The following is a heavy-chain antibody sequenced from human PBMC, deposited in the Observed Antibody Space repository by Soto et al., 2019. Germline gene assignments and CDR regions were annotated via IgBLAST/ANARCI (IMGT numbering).Heavy chain of an antibody. J-gene: IGHJ4*02. D-gene: IGHD3-22*01. CDR1: GYRFATYG. Sequence: ASVKVSCKASGYRFATYGFSWVRQAPGQGLECVGWISAHNGDTHYSQKFQGRVTLTTDTSTNTGYMELRSLTSADTAVYFCATEPIYYNDGSGYYPLGHWGQGTLVTVSS. CDR3: ATEPIYYNDGSGYYPLGH. V-gene: IGHV1-18*04. CDR2: ISAHNGDT.